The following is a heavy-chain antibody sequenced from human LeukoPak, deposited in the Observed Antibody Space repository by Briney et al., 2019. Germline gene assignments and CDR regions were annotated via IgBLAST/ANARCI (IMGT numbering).Heavy chain of an antibody. D-gene: IGHD5-24*01. CDR2: IIPILGTA. V-gene: IGHV1-69*13. CDR1: GGTFRSYG. Sequence: GASVKVSCKASGGTFRSYGLNWVRQAPGQGLEWMGGIIPILGTAKYAQKLQGRVTITADESTSTAYMELSSLRSEDTAVYYCARGRGDGYNHDYWGQGTLVAVSS. CDR3: ARGRGDGYNHDY. J-gene: IGHJ4*02.